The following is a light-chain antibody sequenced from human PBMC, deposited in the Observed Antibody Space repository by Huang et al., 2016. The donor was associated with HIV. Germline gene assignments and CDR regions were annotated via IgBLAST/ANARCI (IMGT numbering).Light chain of an antibody. J-gene: IGKJ5*01. CDR3: MQALQTIT. CDR2: SGS. Sequence: DIVMTQSPVSLPVTPGEPASISCRSNQSLLHNNGYDYLDWYLQKPGQSPQLLIYSGSNRASRVPDRVSGSGSGTDFTLKINGVEAEDVGVYYCMQALQTITFGQGTRLEI. V-gene: IGKV2-28*01. CDR1: QSLLHNNGYDY.